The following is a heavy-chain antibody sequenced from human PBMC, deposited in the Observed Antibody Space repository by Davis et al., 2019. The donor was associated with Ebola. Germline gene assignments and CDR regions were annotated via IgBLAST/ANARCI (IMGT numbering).Heavy chain of an antibody. CDR3: ARDHGNLFDY. J-gene: IGHJ4*02. V-gene: IGHV3-66*01. Sequence: GESLKISCAASGFTFDDYAMHWVRQAPGKGLEWVSVIYSGGSTYYADSVKGRFTISRDNSKNTLYLQMNSLRAEDTAVYYCARDHGNLFDYWGQGTLVTVSS. CDR1: GFTFDDYA. D-gene: IGHD1-7*01. CDR2: IYSGGST.